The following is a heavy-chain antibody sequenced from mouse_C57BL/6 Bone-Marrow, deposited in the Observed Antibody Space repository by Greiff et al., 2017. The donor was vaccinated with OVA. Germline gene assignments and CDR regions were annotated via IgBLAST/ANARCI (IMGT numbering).Heavy chain of an antibody. CDR2: IDPETGGT. V-gene: IGHV1-15*01. Sequence: VQLQQSGAELVRPGASVTLSCKASGYTFTDYEMHWVKQTPVHGLEWIGAIDPETGGTAYNQKFKGKATLTADKSSSTAYMELRSLTSEDSAVNYCTRGYSNYYAMDYWGQGTSVTVSS. J-gene: IGHJ4*01. CDR3: TRGYSNYYAMDY. CDR1: GYTFTDYE. D-gene: IGHD2-5*01.